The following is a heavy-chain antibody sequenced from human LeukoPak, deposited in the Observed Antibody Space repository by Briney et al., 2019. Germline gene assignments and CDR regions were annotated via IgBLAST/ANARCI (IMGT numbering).Heavy chain of an antibody. CDR2: IDPSDSYT. Sequence: GESLKISFKASGYRFPSFWISWVRPMAGKGLEWMGRIDPSDSYTNYGPSFQGHVTISADKSVSTAYLEWRRLKASDTAIYYCAVGYNSTEDPWGRGTLVIVSS. CDR3: AVGYNSTEDP. J-gene: IGHJ5*02. CDR1: GYRFPSFW. D-gene: IGHD2/OR15-2a*01. V-gene: IGHV5-10-1*01.